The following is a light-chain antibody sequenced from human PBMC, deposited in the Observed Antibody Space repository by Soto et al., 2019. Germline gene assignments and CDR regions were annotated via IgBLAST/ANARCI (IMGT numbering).Light chain of an antibody. Sequence: QAVVTQPPSASGTPGQRVTISCSGSSSNIGSNTVNWYQQLPGSAPKLLMYSTNQRPSGVPDRFSGSKSGTSASLAISGLQSEYEADYYCAAWDGSLNVVLFGGGTKLTVL. CDR2: STN. V-gene: IGLV1-44*01. J-gene: IGLJ2*01. CDR1: SSNIGSNT. CDR3: AAWDGSLNVVL.